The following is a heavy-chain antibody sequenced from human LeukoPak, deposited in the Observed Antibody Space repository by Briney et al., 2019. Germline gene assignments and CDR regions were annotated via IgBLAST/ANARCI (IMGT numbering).Heavy chain of an antibody. CDR3: ARDLTMIRGGNNWFDS. CDR1: GGSISSYY. J-gene: IGHJ5*01. V-gene: IGHV4-4*07. CDR2: IYTSGST. D-gene: IGHD3-10*01. Sequence: SETLSLTCTVSGGSISSYYWSWIRQPAGKGLEWIGRIYTSGSTSYNPSLKSRVTMSVDTSKNQFSLKLSSVTAADTAVYYCARDLTMIRGGNNWFDSWGQGTLVTVSS.